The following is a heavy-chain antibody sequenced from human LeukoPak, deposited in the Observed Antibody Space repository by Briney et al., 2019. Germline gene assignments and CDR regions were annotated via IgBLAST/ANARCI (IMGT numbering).Heavy chain of an antibody. CDR2: INWNGGST. V-gene: IGHV3-20*04. Sequence: GGSLRLSCAASGFTFDDYGMSWVRQAPGKGLEWVSGINWNGGSTGYADSVKGRFAISRDNAKNSLYLQMNSLRAEDTALYYCARDLPGYCGGDCYPNDYWGQGTLVTVSS. CDR1: GFTFDDYG. J-gene: IGHJ4*02. D-gene: IGHD2-21*01. CDR3: ARDLPGYCGGDCYPNDY.